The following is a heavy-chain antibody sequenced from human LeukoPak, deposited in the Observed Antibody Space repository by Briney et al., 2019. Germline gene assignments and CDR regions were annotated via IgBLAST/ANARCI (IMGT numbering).Heavy chain of an antibody. Sequence: GGSLRLSCAAPGFTVSPYGMHWVRQAPGKGLEWVTFIRFDGSNEYYTDSVKGRFTISRDNSKNTLYLQMNSLRAEDTAVYYCAGDFDYWGQGTLVTASS. CDR3: AGDFDY. CDR1: GFTVSPYG. J-gene: IGHJ4*02. CDR2: IRFDGSNE. V-gene: IGHV3-30*02.